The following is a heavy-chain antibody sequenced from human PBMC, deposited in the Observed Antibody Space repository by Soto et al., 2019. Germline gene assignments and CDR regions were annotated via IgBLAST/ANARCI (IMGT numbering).Heavy chain of an antibody. CDR3: ARDLAYCRSGTCYREWFDP. V-gene: IGHV1-18*01. J-gene: IGHJ5*02. Sequence: QVQLVQSGAEVKKPGASVKVSCKASGYTFTTHGISWVRQVPGQGLEWMGWVRGDNGHTNYAQSLQGRVTMTTDTSTNTAYTELRSLRSDDTAVYYCARDLAYCRSGTCYREWFDPWGQGTLVTVSS. CDR1: GYTFTTHG. D-gene: IGHD2-15*01. CDR2: VRGDNGHT.